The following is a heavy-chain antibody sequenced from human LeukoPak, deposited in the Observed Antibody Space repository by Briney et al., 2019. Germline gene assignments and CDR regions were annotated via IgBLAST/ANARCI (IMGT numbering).Heavy chain of an antibody. V-gene: IGHV3-23*01. D-gene: IGHD1-26*01. CDR3: ARDIAGAFDI. J-gene: IGHJ3*02. CDR2: INDRGIAT. CDR1: GFTFSNYA. Sequence: GGSLRLSCAASGFTFSNYAMSWVRQAPGKGLEWVSTINDRGIATYYADSVKGRFTISRDNSKNTLYLQMNSLRAEDTAVYYCARDIAGAFDIWGQGTMVTVSS.